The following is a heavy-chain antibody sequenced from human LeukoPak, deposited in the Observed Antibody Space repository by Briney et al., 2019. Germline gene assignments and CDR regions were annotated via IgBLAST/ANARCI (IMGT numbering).Heavy chain of an antibody. CDR1: GFTVSSNY. V-gene: IGHV3-53*01. CDR2: IYSGGST. CDR3: GRDLDWGAFDH. Sequence: GGSLRLSCAASGFTVSSNYMSWVRQAPGKGLEWVSIIYSGGSTFYADSVKGRFTISRDNSKNTLYLQMNSLRAEDTAVYYCGRDLDWGAFDHWGQGTLVTVSS. D-gene: IGHD3-9*01. J-gene: IGHJ4*02.